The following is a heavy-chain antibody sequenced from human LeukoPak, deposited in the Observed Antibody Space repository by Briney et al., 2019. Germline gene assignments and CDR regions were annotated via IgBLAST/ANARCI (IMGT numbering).Heavy chain of an antibody. CDR3: ARDSSGQNWFDP. CDR2: IIPIFGTA. D-gene: IGHD6-19*01. CDR1: GGTFSSYA. Sequence: GASVKVSCKASGGTFSSYAISWVRQAPGQGLEWMGGIIPIFGTANYAQKFQGRVTITADESTSTAYMELSSLRSEDTAVYYCARDSSGQNWFDPWGQGTLVTASS. J-gene: IGHJ5*02. V-gene: IGHV1-69*13.